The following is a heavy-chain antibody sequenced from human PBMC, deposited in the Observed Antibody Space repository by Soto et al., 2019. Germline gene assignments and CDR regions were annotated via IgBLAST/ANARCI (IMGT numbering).Heavy chain of an antibody. J-gene: IGHJ6*02. D-gene: IGHD6-6*01. V-gene: IGHV5-10-1*01. CDR1: GYSFTSYW. CDR3: ASPRIAARPSYYYGMDV. Sequence: PGESLKISCKGSGYSFTSYWISWVRQMPGKGLEWMGRIDPSDSYTNYSPSFQGHVTISADKSISTAYLQWSSLKAPDTAMYYCASPRIAARPSYYYGMDVWGQGTTVTVSS. CDR2: IDPSDSYT.